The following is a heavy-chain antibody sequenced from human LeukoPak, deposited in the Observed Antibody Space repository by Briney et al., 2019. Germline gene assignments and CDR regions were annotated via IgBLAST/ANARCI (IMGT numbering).Heavy chain of an antibody. Sequence: PSENPSLTRAVSRYSLSRGYYWGLIRQPPRKGLEWVGSIHHSGTTYYNPSLKSRVAISVDTSKNQFSLNLSSVAAADTAVYYCARPFKDTTVTSGFDYWGQGTLVTVSS. CDR1: RYSLSRGYY. CDR3: ARPFKDTTVTSGFDY. J-gene: IGHJ4*02. V-gene: IGHV4-38-2*01. D-gene: IGHD4-17*01. CDR2: IHHSGTT.